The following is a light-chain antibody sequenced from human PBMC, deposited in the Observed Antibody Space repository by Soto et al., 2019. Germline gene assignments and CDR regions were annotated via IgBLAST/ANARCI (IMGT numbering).Light chain of an antibody. J-gene: IGLJ1*01. V-gene: IGLV2-8*01. CDR2: EVT. CDR1: SSDVGAYNY. Sequence: QSALTQPPSASGSPGHALSFSCTGTSSDVGAYNYVSLYQQDPGRATKPIIYEVTMPPSRAPNRFSGSKSCYAASLTVSGLQVGDDADYYSGSYAGSYYDFGTGTKVTV. CDR3: GSYAGSYYD.